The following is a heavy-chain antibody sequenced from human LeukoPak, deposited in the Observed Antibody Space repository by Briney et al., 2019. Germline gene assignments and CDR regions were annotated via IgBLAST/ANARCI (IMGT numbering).Heavy chain of an antibody. J-gene: IGHJ2*01. CDR1: GGSISSYY. D-gene: IGHD6-13*01. CDR3: ARDYSSSWYDWYFDL. Sequence: SETLSLTCTVSGGSISSYYWSWIRQPAGKGLEWIGRIYTSGSTNYNPSLKSRVTISVDTSKNQFSLKLSSVTAADTAVYYCARDYSSSWYDWYFDLWGRGTLVTVSS. CDR2: IYTSGST. V-gene: IGHV4-4*07.